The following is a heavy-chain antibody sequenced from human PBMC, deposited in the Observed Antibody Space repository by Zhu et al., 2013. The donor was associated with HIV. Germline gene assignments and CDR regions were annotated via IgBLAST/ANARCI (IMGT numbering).Heavy chain of an antibody. J-gene: IGHJ3*01. CDR1: GYTFTASY. D-gene: IGHD3-22*01. CDR3: AKWGYVDDSGSFRLDDSDV. CDR2: INTNTGDT. V-gene: IGHV1-2*02. Sequence: HVHLVQSGAEVEKPGASVKVSCKASGYTFTASYVHWVRQAPGQGLEWMGWINTNTGDTNYAQRFQGKITLTRNTSINTAYMELNRLTSDDTAIYYCAKWGYVDDSGSFRLDDSDVWGLGDNGSPS.